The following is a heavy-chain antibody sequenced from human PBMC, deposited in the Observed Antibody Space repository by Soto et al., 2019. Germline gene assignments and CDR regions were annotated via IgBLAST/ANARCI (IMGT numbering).Heavy chain of an antibody. Sequence: PSDTLSLTCTVSGGSISSYYWSWIRQPPGKGLEWIGYIYYSGSTNYNPSLKSRVTISVDTSKNQFSLKLSSVTAADTAVYYCASYYDSSGYQGAFDYWGQGTLVTVS. CDR2: IYYSGST. V-gene: IGHV4-59*07. D-gene: IGHD3-22*01. CDR1: GGSISSYY. CDR3: ASYYDSSGYQGAFDY. J-gene: IGHJ4*02.